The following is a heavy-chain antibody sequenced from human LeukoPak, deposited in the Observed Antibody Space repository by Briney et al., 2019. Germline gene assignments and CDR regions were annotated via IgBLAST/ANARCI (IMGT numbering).Heavy chain of an antibody. CDR3: ARDPPFGEGKDYYYYMDV. J-gene: IGHJ6*03. V-gene: IGHV1-18*01. D-gene: IGHD3-10*01. Sequence: ASVKVSCKASGYTFTSYGISWVRQAPGQGLEWMGWISAYNGNTNYAQKLQGRVTMTTDTSTSTAYMELRSLRSDDTAVYYCARDPPFGEGKDYYYYMDVGGKGTTVTVPS. CDR1: GYTFTSYG. CDR2: ISAYNGNT.